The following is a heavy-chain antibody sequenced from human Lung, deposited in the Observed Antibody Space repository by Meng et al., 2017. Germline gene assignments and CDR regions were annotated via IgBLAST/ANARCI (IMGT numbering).Heavy chain of an antibody. Sequence: GWGGGGVGGGGSLCLTLAFCGGLNNLSSWWSWVRQPPGKGVEWIGELYHSGSTNYNQSLKRRVTISVDKCKNQFCLKLCSVICADAGVYYCARCGLWRDPKGFDYWGQGTLVTVSS. D-gene: IGHD2-21*01. V-gene: IGHV4-4*02. CDR1: GGLNNLSSW. CDR2: LYHSGST. J-gene: IGHJ4*02. CDR3: ARCGLWRDPKGFDY.